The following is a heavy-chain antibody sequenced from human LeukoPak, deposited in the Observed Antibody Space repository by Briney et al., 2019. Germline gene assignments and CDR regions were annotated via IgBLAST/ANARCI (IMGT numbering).Heavy chain of an antibody. CDR3: AREGIAAAGTVLWFDP. D-gene: IGHD6-13*01. V-gene: IGHV1-69*05. Sequence: GAXVXXSCKASGGTFSSYAISWVRQAPGQGLEWMGRIIPIFGTVKYAQKFQGRVTITTDESTSTAYMELSSLRSEDTAVYYCAREGIAAAGTVLWFDPWGQGTLVTVSS. J-gene: IGHJ5*02. CDR1: GGTFSSYA. CDR2: IIPIFGTV.